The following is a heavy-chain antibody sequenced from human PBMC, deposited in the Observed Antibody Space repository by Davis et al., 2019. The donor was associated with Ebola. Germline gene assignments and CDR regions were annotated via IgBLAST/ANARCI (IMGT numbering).Heavy chain of an antibody. CDR1: GFTFSSYA. J-gene: IGHJ4*02. CDR2: ISSNGGST. V-gene: IGHV3-64*01. CDR3: ARVGYSYGFDS. D-gene: IGHD5-18*01. Sequence: GESLKISCAASGFTFSSYAMHWVRQAPGKGLEYVSAISSNGGSTYYANSVKGRFTISRDNSKNTLYLQMGSLRAEDMAVYYCARVGYSYGFDSWGQGIPVTVSS.